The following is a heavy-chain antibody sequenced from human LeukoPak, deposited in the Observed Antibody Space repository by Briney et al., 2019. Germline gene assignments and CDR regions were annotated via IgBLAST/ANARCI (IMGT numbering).Heavy chain of an antibody. D-gene: IGHD3-22*01. J-gene: IGHJ5*02. Sequence: GGSLRLSCAASGFTFSSYGMHWVRQAPGKGLEWVAVIWYDGSNKYHADSVKGRFTISRDNSKNTLYLQMNSLRAEDTAVYYCARGATYYYDSSGYYHSYWFDPWGQGTLVTVSS. CDR3: ARGATYYYDSSGYYHSYWFDP. CDR1: GFTFSSYG. CDR2: IWYDGSNK. V-gene: IGHV3-33*01.